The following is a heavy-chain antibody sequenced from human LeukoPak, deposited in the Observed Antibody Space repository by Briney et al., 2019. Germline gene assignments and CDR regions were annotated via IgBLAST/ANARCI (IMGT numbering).Heavy chain of an antibody. CDR3: AKGSYYDSPYGFDH. Sequence: GGSLRLSCAASGFTFCSYAMGWVRQAPGKGLEWVSSVSGSGVSTYYIDSVKGRLTISRDNPMNTLYLQMSSLRAEDTAIYYCAKGSYYDSPYGFDHWGHVILVTVSS. V-gene: IGHV3-23*01. D-gene: IGHD3-22*01. CDR1: GFTFCSYA. J-gene: IGHJ4*01. CDR2: VSGSGVST.